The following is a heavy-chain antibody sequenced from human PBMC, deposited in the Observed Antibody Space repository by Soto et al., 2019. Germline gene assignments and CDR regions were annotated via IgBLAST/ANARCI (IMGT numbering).Heavy chain of an antibody. Sequence: GGSLRLSCAASGFTLSSYAMSWVRQAPGKGLEWVSAISGSGGSTYYADSVKGRFTISRDNSKNTLYLQMNSLRAEDTAVYYCAKDHTSYCSSTSCYYFDYWGQGTLVTVSS. CDR1: GFTLSSYA. V-gene: IGHV3-23*01. CDR3: AKDHTSYCSSTSCYYFDY. J-gene: IGHJ4*02. D-gene: IGHD2-2*01. CDR2: ISGSGGST.